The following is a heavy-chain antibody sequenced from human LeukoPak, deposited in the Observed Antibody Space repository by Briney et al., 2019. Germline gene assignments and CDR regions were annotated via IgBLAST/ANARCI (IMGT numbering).Heavy chain of an antibody. CDR1: GHSIIDSFY. CDR3: ARAVDSSAFSSFQY. CDR2: IYHSGAT. D-gene: IGHD3-22*01. J-gene: IGHJ1*01. V-gene: IGHV4-38-2*02. Sequence: SETLSLTCTVSGHSIIDSFYWGWIRQPPGKGLEWIGSIYHSGATYYNPSLKRRVTISVDTSKTQFSLKLNSVTATDTAVYYCARAVDSSAFSSFQYWGQGTLVTVSS.